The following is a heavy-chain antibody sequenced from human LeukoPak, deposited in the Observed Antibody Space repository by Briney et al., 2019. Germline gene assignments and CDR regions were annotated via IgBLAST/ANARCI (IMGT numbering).Heavy chain of an antibody. CDR2: ISSSGSTI. J-gene: IGHJ4*02. CDR1: GVTFSSYE. D-gene: IGHD5-24*01. V-gene: IGHV3-48*03. Sequence: GGSLRLSCAASGVTFSSYEMNWVRQAPGKGLEWVSYISSSGSTIYYADSVKGRFTISRDNAKNSLYLQMNSLRPEDTAVYYCAGRGDGNLYYFDHWGQGTLVTASS. CDR3: AGRGDGNLYYFDH.